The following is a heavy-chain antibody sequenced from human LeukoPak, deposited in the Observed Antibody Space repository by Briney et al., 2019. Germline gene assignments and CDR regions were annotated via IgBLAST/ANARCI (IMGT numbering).Heavy chain of an antibody. CDR1: GGSISSYY. CDR2: IYYSGST. Sequence: SETLSLTCTVSGGSISSYYWSWIRQPPGKGLEWIGYIYYSGSTNYNPSLKSRVTISADTSKNQFYLNLTSVTATDTAVYYCVRPDNYSFDFWGPGTMVTVSS. V-gene: IGHV4-59*08. D-gene: IGHD5-24*01. J-gene: IGHJ3*01. CDR3: VRPDNYSFDF.